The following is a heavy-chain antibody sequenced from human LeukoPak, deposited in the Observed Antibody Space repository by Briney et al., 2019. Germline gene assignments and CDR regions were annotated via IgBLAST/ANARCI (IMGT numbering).Heavy chain of an antibody. V-gene: IGHV3-7*03. Sequence: GGSLRLSCAVSGFRFSTYWLTWVRQAPGKGPEWVANIKEDGTWQNYVDSVKGQFTISRDNAKNSLYLQMSNLRAEDTAAYFCARGGGLDVWGQGATVTVSS. D-gene: IGHD3-16*01. CDR2: IKEDGTWQ. J-gene: IGHJ6*02. CDR1: GFRFSTYW. CDR3: ARGGGLDV.